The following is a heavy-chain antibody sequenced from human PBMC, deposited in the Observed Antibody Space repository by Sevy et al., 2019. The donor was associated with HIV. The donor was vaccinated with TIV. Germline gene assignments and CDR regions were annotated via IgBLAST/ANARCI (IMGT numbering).Heavy chain of an antibody. CDR3: VRDKEEGASALDY. V-gene: IGHV3-7*03. D-gene: IGHD1-26*01. Sequence: GGSLRLSCATFGFNFRNSWMAWVRQTPGKGLEFLADIKQDGYETYYVDSVKGRFTISRDNAKNSLHLQMNSLRAEDTAMCFCVRDKEEGASALDYWGQGTPVTVSS. CDR1: GFNFRNSW. CDR2: IKQDGYET. J-gene: IGHJ4*02.